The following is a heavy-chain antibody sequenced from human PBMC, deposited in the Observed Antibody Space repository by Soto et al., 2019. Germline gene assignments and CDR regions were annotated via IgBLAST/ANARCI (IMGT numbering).Heavy chain of an antibody. CDR1: GFTVSSNY. V-gene: IGHV3-53*01. CDR3: ARGGPGMIHFRGVSHYFDY. Sequence: PGGSLRLSCAASGFTVSSNYMSWVRQAPGKGLEWVSVIYSGGSTYYADSVKGRFTISRDNSKNTLYLQMNSLRAEDTAVYYCARGGPGMIHFRGVSHYFDYWGQGNLVTVSS. J-gene: IGHJ4*02. D-gene: IGHD3-10*01. CDR2: IYSGGST.